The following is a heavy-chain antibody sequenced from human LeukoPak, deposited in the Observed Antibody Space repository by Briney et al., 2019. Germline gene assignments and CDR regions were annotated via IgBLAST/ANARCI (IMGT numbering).Heavy chain of an antibody. V-gene: IGHV1-69*02. D-gene: IGHD4-11*01. Sequence: ASVKVSCKASGGTFSSYTISWVRQAPGQGLEWMGRIIPILGIANYAQKFQGRVTITADKSTSTAYMELSSLRSEDTAVYYCARGPDYRNYLNWFDPWGQGTLVTVSS. J-gene: IGHJ5*02. CDR1: GGTFSSYT. CDR2: IIPILGIA. CDR3: ARGPDYRNYLNWFDP.